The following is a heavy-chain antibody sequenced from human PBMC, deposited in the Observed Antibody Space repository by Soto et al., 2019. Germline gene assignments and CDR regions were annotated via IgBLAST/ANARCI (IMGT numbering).Heavy chain of an antibody. D-gene: IGHD6-19*01. CDR1: GYTFINYY. J-gene: IGHJ5*02. CDR2: INPSGGCT. CDR3: AKKAAVAVGHNCFDP. Sequence: QEQLVQSGAEVKKPGASLRVSCKASGYTFINYYIPWVRQAPGQGLVWMGIINPSGGCTTYAQKFQGRVTMTRDTSTSTVYMQLGSLRSGDTAVYYCAKKAAVAVGHNCFDPLGQGTLVTVPS. V-gene: IGHV1-46*01.